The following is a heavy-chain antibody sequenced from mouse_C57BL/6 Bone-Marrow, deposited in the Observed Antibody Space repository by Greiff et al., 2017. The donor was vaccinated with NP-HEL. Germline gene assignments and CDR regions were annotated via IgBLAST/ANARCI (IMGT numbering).Heavy chain of an antibody. J-gene: IGHJ3*01. D-gene: IGHD1-1*01. CDR1: GFTFSSYT. V-gene: IGHV5-9*01. CDR3: ARGESYGSSYVGFAY. CDR2: ISGGGGNT. Sequence: EVQLVESGGGLVKPGGSLKLSCAASGFTFSSYTMSWVRQTPEKRLEWVATISGGGGNTYYPDSVKGRFTISRDNAKNTLYLQMSSLRSEDTALYYCARGESYGSSYVGFAYWGQGTLVTVSA.